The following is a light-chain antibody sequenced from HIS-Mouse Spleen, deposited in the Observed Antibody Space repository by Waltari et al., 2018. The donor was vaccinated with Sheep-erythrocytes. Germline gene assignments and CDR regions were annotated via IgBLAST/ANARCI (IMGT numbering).Light chain of an antibody. CDR3: NSRDSSGNHLGVV. V-gene: IGLV3-19*01. J-gene: IGLJ2*01. CDR2: GKN. Sequence: SSELTQDPAVSVALGQTVRITCQGERPRSHYASWLQQKPGQAPVLVIYGKNNRPSGIPDRFSGSSSGNTASLTITGAQAEDEADFYCNSRDSSGNHLGVVFGGGTKLTVL. CDR1: RPRSHY.